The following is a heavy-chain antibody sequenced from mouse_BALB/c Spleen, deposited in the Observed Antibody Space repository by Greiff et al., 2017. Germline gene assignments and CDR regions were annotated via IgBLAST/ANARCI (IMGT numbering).Heavy chain of an antibody. Sequence: VQLQQSGPELVKPGASVKIPCKASGYTFTDYNMDWVKQSHGKSLEWIGDINPNNGGTTYNQKFKGKAALTVDKSSSTAYMELRSLTSEDTAVYYCATDYYGSSLGYWGQGTTLTVSS. D-gene: IGHD1-1*01. CDR3: ATDYYGSSLGY. J-gene: IGHJ2*01. CDR1: GYTFTDYN. CDR2: INPNNGGT. V-gene: IGHV1-18*01.